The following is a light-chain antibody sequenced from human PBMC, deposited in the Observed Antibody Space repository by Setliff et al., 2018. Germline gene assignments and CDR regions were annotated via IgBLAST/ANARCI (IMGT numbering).Light chain of an antibody. CDR2: XXX. CDR1: NIGAKS. Sequence: SYALTQPPSVSVAPGRTARIPCGGANIGAKSVHXXXXXXXXXXXXXXXXXXXXXXXIPERFSGSNSGNTATLTISRVEAGDEADYYCQVWNSETYPYVFGSGTKVTVL. V-gene: IGLV3-21*04. J-gene: IGLJ1*01. CDR3: QVWNSETYPYV.